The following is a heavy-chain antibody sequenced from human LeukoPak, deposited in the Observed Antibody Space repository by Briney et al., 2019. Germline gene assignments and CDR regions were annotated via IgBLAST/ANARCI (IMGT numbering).Heavy chain of an antibody. V-gene: IGHV1-2*02. CDR2: INPNSGAT. CDR3: AGEYYYDSSGYQ. Sequence: ASVKVSCKASGYTLTDYYMHWVRQAPGQGLEWMGWINPNSGATNYAQKFQGRVTMTRDTSISTAYMELSSLRSEDTAVYYCAGEYYYDSSGYQWGQGTLVTVSS. CDR1: GYTLTDYY. J-gene: IGHJ4*02. D-gene: IGHD3-22*01.